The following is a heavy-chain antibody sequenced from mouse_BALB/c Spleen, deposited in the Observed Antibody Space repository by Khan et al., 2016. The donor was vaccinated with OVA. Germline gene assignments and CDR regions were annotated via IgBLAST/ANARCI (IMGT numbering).Heavy chain of an antibody. CDR3: ARDGSRYNYAIDY. D-gene: IGHD2-3*01. CDR1: GYSITSDYA. J-gene: IGHJ4*01. V-gene: IGHV3-2*02. CDR2: INYSGSN. Sequence: EVELVESGPGLVNPSQSLSLTCTVTGYSITSDYAWNWIRQFPGNKLEWMGYINYSGSNNYNPALKSRISTTRDTSKNQFFLQLNSVTTEDTATYYCARDGSRYNYAIDYWGQGTSVTVSS.